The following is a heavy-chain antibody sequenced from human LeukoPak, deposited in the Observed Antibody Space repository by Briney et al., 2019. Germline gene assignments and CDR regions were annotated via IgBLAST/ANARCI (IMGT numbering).Heavy chain of an antibody. CDR2: IYYSGST. Sequence: SETLSLTCTVSGGSISNYYWSWIRQPPGKGLEWIGYIYYSGSTNYNPSLKSRLTISVDTPKNHFSLRPTSVTAADTAVYYCARHSETCSGGSCFLDYFDYWGQGTLVTVSS. J-gene: IGHJ4*02. CDR1: GGSISNYY. CDR3: ARHSETCSGGSCFLDYFDY. V-gene: IGHV4-59*08. D-gene: IGHD2-15*01.